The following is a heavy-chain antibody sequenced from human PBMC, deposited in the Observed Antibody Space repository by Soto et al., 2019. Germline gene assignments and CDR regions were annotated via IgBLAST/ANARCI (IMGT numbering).Heavy chain of an antibody. CDR3: AREVAVAGTEH. D-gene: IGHD6-19*01. CDR1: GYTFTSYY. CDR2: INPSGGST. J-gene: IGHJ1*01. Sequence: QVQLVQSGAEVKKPGASVKVSCKASGYTFTSYYMHWVRQAPGQGLELMGIINPSGGSTSYAQKFQGRVTMTRDTSTSTVYMELSSLRSEDTAVYYCAREVAVAGTEHWGQGTLVTVSS. V-gene: IGHV1-46*01.